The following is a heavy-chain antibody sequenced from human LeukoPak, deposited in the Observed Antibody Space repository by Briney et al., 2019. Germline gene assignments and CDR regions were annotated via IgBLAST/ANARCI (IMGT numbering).Heavy chain of an antibody. CDR1: GYTFTGYY. V-gene: IGHV1-2*02. D-gene: IGHD3-3*01. CDR3: ARAAKIGVVIGWFDP. Sequence: ASVKVSCKAAGYTFTGYYMHWVRQAPGHGLEWMGWINPNSGVTNYAQNFQGRVTMTRDTSISTAYMELSRLRSDDTAVYYCARAAKIGVVIGWFDPWGQGTLVTVSS. J-gene: IGHJ5*02. CDR2: INPNSGVT.